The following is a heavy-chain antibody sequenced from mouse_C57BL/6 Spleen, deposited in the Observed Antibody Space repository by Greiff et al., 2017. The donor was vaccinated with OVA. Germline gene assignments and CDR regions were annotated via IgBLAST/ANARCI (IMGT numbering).Heavy chain of an antibody. Sequence: VQRVESGAELARPGASVKLSCKASGYTFTSYGISWVKQRTGQGLEWIGEIYPRSGNTYYNEKFKGKATLTADKSSSTAYMELRSLTSEDSAVYFCARSPYGNYSAMDYWGQGTSVTVSS. CDR2: IYPRSGNT. CDR3: ARSPYGNYSAMDY. CDR1: GYTFTSYG. D-gene: IGHD2-1*01. V-gene: IGHV1-81*01. J-gene: IGHJ4*01.